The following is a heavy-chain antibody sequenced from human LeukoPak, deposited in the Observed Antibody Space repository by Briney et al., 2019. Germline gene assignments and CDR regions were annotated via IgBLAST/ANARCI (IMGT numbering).Heavy chain of an antibody. CDR2: IVVGSGNT. CDR1: GFTFITSA. J-gene: IGHJ4*02. CDR3: AALPGYDSSGYYPY. D-gene: IGHD3-22*01. V-gene: IGHV1-58*01. Sequence: SVKVSCKASGFTFITSAVQWVRQARGQRLEWIGWIVVGSGNTKYAQKFQERDTITRDMSTSTAYMELSSLRSEDTAVYYCAALPGYDSSGYYPYWGQGTLVTVSS.